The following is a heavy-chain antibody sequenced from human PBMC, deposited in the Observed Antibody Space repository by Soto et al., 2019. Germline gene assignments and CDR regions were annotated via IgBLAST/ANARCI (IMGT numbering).Heavy chain of an antibody. Sequence: ASVKVSCKANGYTFRNYAMHWVRQAPGQGLEWMGWINGGNGNTKYSQKFQGRVTITRDTSASTAYMELSSLRSEDTAVYYCARDGPIYDILSARYFYGMDVWDQGTTVTVS. CDR3: ARDGPIYDILSARYFYGMDV. CDR1: GYTFRNYA. J-gene: IGHJ6*02. D-gene: IGHD3-9*01. V-gene: IGHV1-3*01. CDR2: INGGNGNT.